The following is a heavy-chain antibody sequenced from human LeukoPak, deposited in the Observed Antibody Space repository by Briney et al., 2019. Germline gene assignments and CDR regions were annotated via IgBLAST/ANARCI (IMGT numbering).Heavy chain of an antibody. J-gene: IGHJ6*03. V-gene: IGHV3-30*02. CDR1: EFTFSSYA. CDR2: IRYDGSNK. Sequence: GGSLRLSCAASEFTFSSYAMHWVRQAPGKGLEWVAFIRYDGSNKYYADSVKGRFTISRDNSKNTLYLQMNSLRAEDTAVYYCARDCSGGSCYYYYMDVWGKGTTVTVSS. D-gene: IGHD2-15*01. CDR3: ARDCSGGSCYYYYMDV.